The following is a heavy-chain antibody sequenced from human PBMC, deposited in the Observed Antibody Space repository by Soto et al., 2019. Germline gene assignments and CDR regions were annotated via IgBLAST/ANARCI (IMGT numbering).Heavy chain of an antibody. V-gene: IGHV1-18*01. CDR3: ARDYKQWLAYYYYGMDL. CDR2: ISAYNGNT. Sequence: QVQLVQSGAEVKKPGASVKVSCKASGYTFTSYGISWVRQAPGQGLEWMGWISAYNGNTNYAQKLQGRVTMTTDTSTSTAYMELRSLRSDDTAVYYCARDYKQWLAYYYYGMDLWGQGTTVTVSS. J-gene: IGHJ6*02. D-gene: IGHD6-19*01. CDR1: GYTFTSYG.